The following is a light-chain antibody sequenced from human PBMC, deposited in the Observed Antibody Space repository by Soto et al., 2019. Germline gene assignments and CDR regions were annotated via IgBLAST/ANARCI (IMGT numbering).Light chain of an antibody. CDR3: HQYGSSPRT. CDR2: GAS. Sequence: EIVLTQSPGTLSLSPGERATLSCRASQSVSSNYLAWYQQKPGQAPRLLIYGASSRATGIPDRFSGSGSGTDFTLTITRLEPEDFAVYYCHQYGSSPRTFGQGTQLEIK. CDR1: QSVSSNY. J-gene: IGKJ2*01. V-gene: IGKV3-20*01.